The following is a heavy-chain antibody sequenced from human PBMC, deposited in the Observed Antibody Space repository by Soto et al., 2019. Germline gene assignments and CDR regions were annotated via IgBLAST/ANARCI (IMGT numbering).Heavy chain of an antibody. CDR3: ARGGLYSGYGHGSWFDP. CDR2: INHSGST. J-gene: IGHJ5*02. V-gene: IGHV4-34*01. Sequence: SETLSLTCAVYGGSFSGYYWSWIRQPPGKGLEWIGEINHSGSTNYNPSLKSRVTISVDTSKNQFSLKLSSVTAADTAVYYCARGGLYSGYGHGSWFDPWGQGTLVTVSS. D-gene: IGHD5-12*01. CDR1: GGSFSGYY.